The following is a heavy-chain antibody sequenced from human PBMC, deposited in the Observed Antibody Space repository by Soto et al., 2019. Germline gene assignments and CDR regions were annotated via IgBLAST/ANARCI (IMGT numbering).Heavy chain of an antibody. J-gene: IGHJ6*02. V-gene: IGHV1-18*01. CDR3: AREWMAPMWHYYGMDV. CDR2: ISAYNGNT. CDR1: GYTFTSYG. Sequence: GASVKVSCKASGYTFTSYGISWVRQAPGQGLEWMGWISAYNGNTNYAQKLQGRVTMTTDTSTSTAYMELRSLRSDDTAVYYCAREWMAPMWHYYGMDVWGQGTTVTVSS. D-gene: IGHD5-12*01.